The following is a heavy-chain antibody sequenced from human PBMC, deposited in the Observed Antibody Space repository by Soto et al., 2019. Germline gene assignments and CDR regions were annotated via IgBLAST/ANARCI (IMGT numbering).Heavy chain of an antibody. CDR1: GGSFTSYY. CDR2: IYYSGST. CDR3: ASVKNWNDFDY. Sequence: XGTLSLTCTVSGGSFTSYYWSWIRQPPGKGLEWIGYIYYSGSTKYNPSLESRVTISLDTSENQFSLKLSSVTAADTAVYYCASVKNWNDFDYWGQGTLVTVSS. J-gene: IGHJ4*02. V-gene: IGHV4-59*01. D-gene: IGHD1-1*01.